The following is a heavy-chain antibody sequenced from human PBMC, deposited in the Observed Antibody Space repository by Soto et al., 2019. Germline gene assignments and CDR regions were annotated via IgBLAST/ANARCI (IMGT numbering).Heavy chain of an antibody. Sequence: SETLSLTCIVSGGSISNYYWNWIRQPPGKGLEWIGFIYYSGSTNYNPSLKSRISMSVDTSKNQFSLKLTSVTAADTAVYFCARGYCSGGGCYAYYFDNWGQGALVTVSS. D-gene: IGHD2-15*01. CDR3: ARGYCSGGGCYAYYFDN. CDR2: IYYSGST. J-gene: IGHJ4*02. CDR1: GGSISNYY. V-gene: IGHV4-59*01.